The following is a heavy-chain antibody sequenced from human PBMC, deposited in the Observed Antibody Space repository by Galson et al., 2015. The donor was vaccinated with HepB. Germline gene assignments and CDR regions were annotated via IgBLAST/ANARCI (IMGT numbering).Heavy chain of an antibody. CDR2: ISGSGGGT. Sequence: SLRLSCAASGFTFNNYVMNWVRQVPGKGLEWVSGISGSGGGTYYADSVKGRFTISRDNSKSTLYLQMNSLRAEDPAVYYCAKEGGNTYYDFWSGYPRGYFAYWGEGTL. V-gene: IGHV3-23*01. D-gene: IGHD3-3*01. J-gene: IGHJ4*02. CDR3: AKEGGNTYYDFWSGYPRGYFAY. CDR1: GFTFNNYV.